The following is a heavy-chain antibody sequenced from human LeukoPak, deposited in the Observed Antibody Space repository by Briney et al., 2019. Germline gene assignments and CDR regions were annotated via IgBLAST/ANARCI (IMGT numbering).Heavy chain of an antibody. D-gene: IGHD3-10*01. CDR2: IYYSGST. CDR3: ARHQANPGISHWYLDL. CDR1: GGSISSSSYY. V-gene: IGHV4-39*01. J-gene: IGHJ2*01. Sequence: SETLSLTCTVSGGSISSSSYYWGWIRQPPGKGLEWIGSIYYSGSTNYNPSLKSRVTISVDTSKNQFSLKLSPVTAADTAVYYCARHQANPGISHWYLDLWGRGTLVTVSS.